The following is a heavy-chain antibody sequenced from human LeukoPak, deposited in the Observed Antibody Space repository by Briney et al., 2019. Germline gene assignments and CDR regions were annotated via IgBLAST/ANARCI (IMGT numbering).Heavy chain of an antibody. CDR1: GYTFTGYY. CDR2: INPNSGGT. CDR3: ASDPLVATGYFDY. V-gene: IGHV1-2*06. J-gene: IGHJ4*02. Sequence: ASVKVSCKASGYTFTGYYMHWVRQAPGQGLEWMGRINPNSGGTNYAQKFQGRVTMTRDTSISTAYMELSRLRSDDTAVYYCASDPLVATGYFDYWGQGTLVTVSS. D-gene: IGHD5-12*01.